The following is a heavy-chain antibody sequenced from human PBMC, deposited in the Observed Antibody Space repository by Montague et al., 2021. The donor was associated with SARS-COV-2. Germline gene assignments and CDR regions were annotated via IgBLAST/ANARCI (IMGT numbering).Heavy chain of an antibody. CDR3: ATADGASYYYGMDV. CDR1: GDSISSNTYY. D-gene: IGHD3-10*01. Sequence: SETLSLTCTVSGDSISSNTYYWAWIRQPPGKGLEWIGSIYYSGTTYYNPSLKSRVTISLDASKNQFSLKLTSVTAADTALYYCATADGASYYYGMDVWGQGTTVTVSS. CDR2: IYYSGTT. J-gene: IGHJ6*02. V-gene: IGHV4-39*07.